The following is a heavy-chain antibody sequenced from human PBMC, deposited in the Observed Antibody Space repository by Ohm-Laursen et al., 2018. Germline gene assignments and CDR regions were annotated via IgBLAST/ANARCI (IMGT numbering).Heavy chain of an antibody. D-gene: IGHD1-7*01. V-gene: IGHV4-38-2*01. CDR3: VRGGPGGTPDDY. CDR2: IYHSGST. J-gene: IGHJ4*02. Sequence: TLSLTCAVSGYSISSGYFWGWIRQPPGKGLEWIGTIYHSGSTYYNPSLKSRVTISVDTSKNQLSLELTSVTAADTAVYYCVRGGPGGTPDDYWGQGTLVTVSS. CDR1: GYSISSGYF.